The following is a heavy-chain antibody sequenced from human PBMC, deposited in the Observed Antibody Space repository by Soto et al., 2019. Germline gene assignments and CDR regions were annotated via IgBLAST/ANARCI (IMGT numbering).Heavy chain of an antibody. V-gene: IGHV3-7*01. CDR2: IKQDGSEK. J-gene: IGHJ4*02. D-gene: IGHD1-26*01. CDR1: GFTFSTYW. Sequence: GGSLRLSCAASGFTFSTYWMTWVRQAPGKGLEWVANIKQDGSEKYYVDSVKGRFTISRDNNKNSLFLQMSSLRAEDTALYYCARDKAVGATTGSSFHYWGQGTPVTVSS. CDR3: ARDKAVGATTGSSFHY.